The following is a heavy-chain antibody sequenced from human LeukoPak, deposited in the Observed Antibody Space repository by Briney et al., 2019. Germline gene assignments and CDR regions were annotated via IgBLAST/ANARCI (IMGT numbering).Heavy chain of an antibody. Sequence: ASVKVSCKASGYTFTSYGISWVRQAPGQGLEWMGWISAYNGNTNYAQKLQGRVTMTTDTSTSTAYMELRSLRSDDTAVYYCASLGSYRTSYYFDYWGQGTLVTVSS. J-gene: IGHJ4*02. CDR1: GYTFTSYG. CDR3: ASLGSYRTSYYFDY. D-gene: IGHD1-26*01. V-gene: IGHV1-18*01. CDR2: ISAYNGNT.